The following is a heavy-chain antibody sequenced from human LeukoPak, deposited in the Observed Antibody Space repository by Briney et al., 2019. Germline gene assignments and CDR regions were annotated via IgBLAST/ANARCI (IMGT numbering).Heavy chain of an antibody. CDR3: ARDGVNYYGSGSYYPKFDY. D-gene: IGHD3-10*01. J-gene: IGHJ4*02. CDR1: GYTFTSYA. Sequence: ASVKVSCKASGYTFTSYAMNWVRQAPGQGLEWMGWINTNTGNPTYAQGFTGRFVFSLDTSVSTAYLQISSLKAEDTAVYYCARDGVNYYGSGSYYPKFDYWGQGTLVTVSS. V-gene: IGHV7-4-1*02. CDR2: INTNTGNP.